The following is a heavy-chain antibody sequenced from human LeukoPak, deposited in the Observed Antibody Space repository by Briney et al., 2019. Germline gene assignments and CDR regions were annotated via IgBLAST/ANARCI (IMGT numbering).Heavy chain of an antibody. CDR1: GYTFTSYY. V-gene: IGHV1-18*04. CDR3: ARESHVTREDY. D-gene: IGHD3-10*01. CDR2: ISANDGNT. J-gene: IGHJ4*02. Sequence: WASVKVSCKASGYTFTSYYIHWVRQAPGQGLEWMGWISANDGNTDYPQKLQGRVTMTTDTSTSTAYMELRSLRSDDTAVYYCARESHVTREDYWGQGTLVTVSS.